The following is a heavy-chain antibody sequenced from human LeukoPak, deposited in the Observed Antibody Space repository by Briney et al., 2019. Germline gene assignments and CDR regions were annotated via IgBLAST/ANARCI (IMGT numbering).Heavy chain of an antibody. CDR1: GYTFTGYY. V-gene: IGHV1-2*02. D-gene: IGHD2-2*01. CDR2: INPNSGGT. CDR3: ARDSAVPAAIPEYFQH. Sequence: ASVKVSCKASGYTFTGYYMHWVRQAPAQGLDWMGLINPNSGGTNYAQKFQGRVTMTRDTYISTAYMELSRLRSDDTAVYYCARDSAVPAAIPEYFQHWGQGTLVTVSS. J-gene: IGHJ1*01.